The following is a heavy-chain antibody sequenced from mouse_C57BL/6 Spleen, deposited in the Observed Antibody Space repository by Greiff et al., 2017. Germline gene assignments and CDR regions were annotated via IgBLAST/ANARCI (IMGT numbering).Heavy chain of an antibody. CDR1: GYTFTSYG. CDR2: IYPRSGNT. J-gene: IGHJ3*01. V-gene: IGHV1-81*01. Sequence: QVQLQQSGAELARPGASVKLSCKASGYTFTSYGISWVKQRTGQGLEWIGEIYPRSGNTYYNEKFKGKATLTADKSPSPAYMELRSLTSEDSAVYFCARDGGLRTWFAYWGQGTLVTVSA. CDR3: ARDGGLRTWFAY. D-gene: IGHD1-1*01.